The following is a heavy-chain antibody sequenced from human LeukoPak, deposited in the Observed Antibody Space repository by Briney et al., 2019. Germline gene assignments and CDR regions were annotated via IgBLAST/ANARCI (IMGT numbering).Heavy chain of an antibody. D-gene: IGHD4-17*01. CDR2: ISSSGSTI. V-gene: IGHV3-48*03. CDR3: ARAGGDYGDYVPLDY. Sequence: GGSLRLSCGASGFTFSSYEMNWVRQAPGKGLEWVSYISSSGSTIYYADSVKGRFTISRDNAKNSLYLQMNSLRAEDTAVYYCARAGGDYGDYVPLDYWGQGTLVTVSS. CDR1: GFTFSSYE. J-gene: IGHJ4*02.